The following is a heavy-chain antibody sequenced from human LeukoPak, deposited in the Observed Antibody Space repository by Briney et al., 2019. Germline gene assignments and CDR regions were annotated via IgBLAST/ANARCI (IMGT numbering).Heavy chain of an antibody. D-gene: IGHD6-19*01. CDR3: ARCLGSGWYYFDY. CDR2: IKQDGSEK. V-gene: IGHV3-7*01. Sequence: GGSLRLSCAASGFTFSSYWMSWVRQAPGKGLEWVANIKQDGSEKYYVDSVKGRFTISRDNAKNSLYLQMNSLRAEDATVYYCARCLGSGWYYFDYWGQGTLVTVSS. J-gene: IGHJ4*02. CDR1: GFTFSSYW.